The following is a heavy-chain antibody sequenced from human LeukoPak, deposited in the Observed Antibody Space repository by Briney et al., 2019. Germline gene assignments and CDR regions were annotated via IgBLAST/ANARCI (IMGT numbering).Heavy chain of an antibody. CDR1: GGTFSSYA. D-gene: IGHD3-3*01. CDR3: ARDVGDYDFWSGSISDGYRLDY. CDR2: IIPIFGTA. Sequence: AASVKVSCKASGGTFSSYAISWVRQAPGQGLEWMGGIIPIFGTANYAQKFQGRVTITADESTSTAYMELSSLRSEDTAVYYCARDVGDYDFWSGSISDGYRLDYWGQGTLVTVSS. V-gene: IGHV1-69*01. J-gene: IGHJ4*02.